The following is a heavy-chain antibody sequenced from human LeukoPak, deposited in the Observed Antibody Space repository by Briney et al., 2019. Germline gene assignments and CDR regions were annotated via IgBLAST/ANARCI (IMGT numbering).Heavy chain of an antibody. CDR3: AREKLPEGLWFGELNYGMDV. J-gene: IGHJ6*02. CDR1: GFTFSSYS. D-gene: IGHD3-10*01. V-gene: IGHV3-21*01. Sequence: GGSLRLSCAASGFTFSSYSMNWVRQAPGKGLEWVSSISSSSSYIYYADSVKGRFTISRDNAKNSLYLQMNSLRAEDTAVYYCAREKLPEGLWFGELNYGMDVWGQGTTVTVSS. CDR2: ISSSSSYI.